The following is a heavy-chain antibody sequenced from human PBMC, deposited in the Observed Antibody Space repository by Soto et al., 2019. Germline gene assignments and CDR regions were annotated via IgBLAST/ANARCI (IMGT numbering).Heavy chain of an antibody. CDR1: GGSISSSSYY. J-gene: IGHJ5*02. CDR3: ARLMLRECSGWPPQYNWFDP. V-gene: IGHV4-39*01. D-gene: IGHD6-19*01. Sequence: SETLSLTCTVSGGSISSSSYYWGWIRQPPGKGLEWIGSIYYSGSTYYNPSLKSRVTISVDTSKNQFSLKLSSVTAADTAVYYCARLMLRECSGWPPQYNWFDPWGKGTPVTVYS. CDR2: IYYSGST.